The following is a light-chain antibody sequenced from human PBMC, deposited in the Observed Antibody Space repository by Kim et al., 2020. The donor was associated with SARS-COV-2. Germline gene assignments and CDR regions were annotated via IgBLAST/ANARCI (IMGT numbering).Light chain of an antibody. CDR2: EVS. V-gene: IGLV2-23*02. CDR3: CSYAGSSAPWV. Sequence: SITISWTGTSSDVGSYNLVSWYRRHPGKAPKLMIYEVSKRPSGVSNRLSGSKSGNTASLTISGLQPEDEADYYCCSYAGSSAPWVFGGGTQLTVL. J-gene: IGLJ3*02. CDR1: SSDVGSYNL.